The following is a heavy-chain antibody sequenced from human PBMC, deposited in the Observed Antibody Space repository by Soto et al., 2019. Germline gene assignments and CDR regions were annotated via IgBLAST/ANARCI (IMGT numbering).Heavy chain of an antibody. D-gene: IGHD3-16*02. V-gene: IGHV4-4*02. CDR1: GGSISSSNW. J-gene: IGHJ6*02. CDR2: IYHSGST. CDR3: ARRGFYDHGWGRYRPTDHYYYGMEV. Sequence: PSETLSLTCAVSGGSISSSNWWNWVRQPPGKGLEWNGEIYHSGSTNYIPSLKSRVTISIDKSNNQFSLMLSSVTAADTAVYYCARRGFYDHGWGRYRPTDHYYYGMEVLAQGTTVTVSS.